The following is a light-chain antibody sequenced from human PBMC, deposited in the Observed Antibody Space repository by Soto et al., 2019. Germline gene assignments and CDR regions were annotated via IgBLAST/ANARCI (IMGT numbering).Light chain of an antibody. V-gene: IGKV3-20*01. J-gene: IGKJ3*01. CDR3: QQYGSSPFT. CDR1: QSVSSNY. CDR2: GAS. Sequence: EIVLTQSPGTLSLSPGERATLSGRASQSVSSNYLTWYQQKPGQAPRLLIYGASSRATGIPDRFSGSGSGTDFTLTISRLEPDDFAVYYCQQYGSSPFTFGPGTTVDIK.